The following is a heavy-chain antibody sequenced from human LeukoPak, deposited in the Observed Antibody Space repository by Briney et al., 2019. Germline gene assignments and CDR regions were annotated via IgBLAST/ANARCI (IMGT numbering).Heavy chain of an antibody. V-gene: IGHV1-2*02. CDR3: ARVGPVTYYDFWSGYAGMDV. D-gene: IGHD3-3*01. CDR1: GYTFTGYY. Sequence: ASVKVSCKASGYTFTGYYMHWVRQAPGQGLEWMGWINPNSGGTNYAQKFQGRVTMTRDTSISTAYMGLSRLRSDDTAVYYCARVGPVTYYDFWSGYAGMDVWGQGTTVTVSS. J-gene: IGHJ6*02. CDR2: INPNSGGT.